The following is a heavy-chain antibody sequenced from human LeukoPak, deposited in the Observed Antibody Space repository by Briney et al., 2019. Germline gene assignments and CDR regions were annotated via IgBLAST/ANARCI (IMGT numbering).Heavy chain of an antibody. J-gene: IGHJ4*02. CDR1: GFTFSDYY. CDR2: ISSSSSHT. Sequence: GGSLRLSCAASGFTFSDYYMSWIRQAPGKGLEWVSYISSSSSHTNYADSVKGRFTISRDNAKNSLYLQMNSLRAEDTAVYYCGRVRKVSETTYYFDYWGQGTLVTVSS. V-gene: IGHV3-11*06. CDR3: GRVRKVSETTYYFDY. D-gene: IGHD4-11*01.